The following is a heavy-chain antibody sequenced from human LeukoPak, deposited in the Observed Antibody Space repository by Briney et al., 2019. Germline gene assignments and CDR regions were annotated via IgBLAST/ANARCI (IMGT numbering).Heavy chain of an antibody. D-gene: IGHD2-2*01. J-gene: IGHJ4*02. CDR3: ARDGAVVPRFDAAAGFDY. V-gene: IGHV3-11*06. CDR2: ISSSSSYT. CDR1: GFTFSDYY. Sequence: GGSLRLSCAASGFTFSDYYMSWIRQAPGKGLEWVSYISSSSSYTNYADSVEGRFTISRDNAKNSLYLQMNSLRAEDTAVYYCARDGAVVPRFDAAAGFDYWGQGTLVTVSS.